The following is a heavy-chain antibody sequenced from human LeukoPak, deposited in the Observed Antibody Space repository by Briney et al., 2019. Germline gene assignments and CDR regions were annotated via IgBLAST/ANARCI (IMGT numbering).Heavy chain of an antibody. V-gene: IGHV1-69*04. CDR3: ARDLGAGDPLDKSLYFDS. CDR1: GYTFTGYY. D-gene: IGHD3-16*01. CDR2: IVPRFNIP. J-gene: IGHJ4*02. Sequence: GASVKVSCKASGYTFTGYYMHWVRQAPGQGFEWMGRIVPRFNIPTYADKFLGSVTITADRSSGTAYMELNSLTSADTAMYYCARDLGAGDPLDKSLYFDSWGQGTLVIVSS.